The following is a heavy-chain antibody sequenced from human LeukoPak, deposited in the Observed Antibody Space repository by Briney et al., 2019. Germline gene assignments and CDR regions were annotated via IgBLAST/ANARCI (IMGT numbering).Heavy chain of an antibody. CDR1: GFTFDNYA. Sequence: GRSLRLSCAASGFTFDNYAMHWVRQVPGKGLELVSGISGRVGYVGYADSVKGRFTISTDSVKNSLFMPMSSLRAEGTAFYYCGKDVGVGGQVAGVAIDSWGQGTLVTVSS. J-gene: IGHJ4*02. V-gene: IGHV3-9*01. D-gene: IGHD6-19*01. CDR2: ISGRVGYV. CDR3: GKDVGVGGQVAGVAIDS.